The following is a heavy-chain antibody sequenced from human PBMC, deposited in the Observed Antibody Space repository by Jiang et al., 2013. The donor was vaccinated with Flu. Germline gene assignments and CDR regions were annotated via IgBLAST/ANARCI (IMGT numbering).Heavy chain of an antibody. CDR3: VRGPTGTTDY. D-gene: IGHD1-7*01. V-gene: IGHV1-18*01. CDR2: VSPYNGDT. CDR1: GYSFSSYG. J-gene: IGHJ4*02. Sequence: GAEVKKPGASVKVSCKASGYSFSSYGISWVRQAPGQGLEWMGWVSPYNGDTNYAQRVQGRVTMTTDTSTSTAYMELSRLASEDAAVYYCVRGPTGTTDYWGQGTLVTVSS.